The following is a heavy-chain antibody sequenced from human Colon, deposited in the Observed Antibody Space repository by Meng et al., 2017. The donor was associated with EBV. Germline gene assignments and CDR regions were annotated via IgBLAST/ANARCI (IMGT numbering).Heavy chain of an antibody. D-gene: IGHD3-9*01. V-gene: IGHV4-34*01. CDR1: GGSFSGYV. CDR3: ARVPTTGYKDH. J-gene: IGHJ4*02. Sequence: QVLLPQLGAGLLNAAATLSLPCTVNGGSFSGYVWSWVRQPPGTGMEWIGEVSHPGSANYNPSLKSRVTISVDASEKQFSLRLTSVTAADSAVYYCARVPTTGYKDHWGQGTLVTVSS. CDR2: VSHPGSA.